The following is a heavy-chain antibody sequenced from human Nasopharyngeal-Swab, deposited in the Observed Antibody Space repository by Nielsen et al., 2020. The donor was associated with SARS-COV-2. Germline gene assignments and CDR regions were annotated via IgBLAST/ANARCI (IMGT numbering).Heavy chain of an antibody. CDR2: IYPGDSDT. D-gene: IGHD3-10*01. CDR1: GYSFTSYW. V-gene: IGHV5-51*01. Sequence: GESLKISCKGSGYSFTSYWIGWVRQMPGKGLEWMGIIYPGDSDTRYSPSFRGQVSMSADKSINTAYLQWSSLKASDTAMYYCVRFGDYIDYWGQGTLVTVSS. CDR3: VRFGDYIDY. J-gene: IGHJ4*02.